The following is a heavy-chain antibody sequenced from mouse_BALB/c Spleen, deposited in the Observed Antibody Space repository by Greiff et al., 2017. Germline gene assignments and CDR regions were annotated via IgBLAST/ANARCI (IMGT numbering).Heavy chain of an antibody. CDR2: ISTYYGDA. CDR3: AREWSRAMDY. D-gene: IGHD1-3*01. CDR1: GYTFTSYW. J-gene: IGHJ4*01. Sequence: VQLQQSGTVLARPGASVKMSCKASGYTFTSYWMHWVKQSHAKSLEWIGVISTYYGDASYNQKFKGKATMTVDKSSSTAYMELARLTSEDSAIYYCAREWSRAMDYWGQGTSVTVSS. V-gene: IGHV1-67*01.